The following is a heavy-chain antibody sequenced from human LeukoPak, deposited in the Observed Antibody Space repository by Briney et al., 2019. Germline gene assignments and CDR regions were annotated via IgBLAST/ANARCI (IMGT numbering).Heavy chain of an antibody. CDR3: ARDSGELRKWYFDH. J-gene: IGHJ4*02. CDR1: GGTFSSYA. CDR2: IIPIFGTA. D-gene: IGHD1-26*01. Sequence: ASVKVSCKASGGTFSSYAISWVRQAPGQGLEWMGGIIPIFGTANYAQKFQGRVTITADESTSTAYMELSSLRSEDAAVYYCARDSGELRKWYFDHWGQGTLVTVSS. V-gene: IGHV1-69*13.